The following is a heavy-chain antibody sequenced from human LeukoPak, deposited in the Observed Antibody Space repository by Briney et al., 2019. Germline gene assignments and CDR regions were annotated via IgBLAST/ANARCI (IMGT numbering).Heavy chain of an antibody. V-gene: IGHV1-18*01. J-gene: IGHJ4*02. CDR2: ISAYNGNT. CDR1: GYTFTSYG. CDR3: ARDLSGGDCNSGCYFDY. D-gene: IGHD2-21*01. Sequence: GASVKVSCKASGYTFTSYGISWVRQAPGQGLEWMGWISAYNGNTNYAQKLQGRVTMTTDTSTSTAYMELRSLRSDDTAVYYCARDLSGGDCNSGCYFDYWGQGTLVTVSS.